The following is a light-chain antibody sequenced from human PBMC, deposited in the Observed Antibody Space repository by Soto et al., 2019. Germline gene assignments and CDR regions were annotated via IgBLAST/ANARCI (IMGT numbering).Light chain of an antibody. CDR2: DAS. V-gene: IGKV3-20*01. CDR3: QHYGSSRT. Sequence: EIVLTQSPGTLYLSPGERATLSCRASQSVTSSDLAWYQQKPGQAPRLLIYDASSRATGIPDRFSGSGSGTDFTLTISRLEPEDFAVYFCQHYGSSRTFGQGTKVEIK. CDR1: QSVTSSD. J-gene: IGKJ1*01.